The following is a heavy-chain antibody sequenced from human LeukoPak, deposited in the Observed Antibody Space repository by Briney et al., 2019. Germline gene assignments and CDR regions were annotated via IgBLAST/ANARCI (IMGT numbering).Heavy chain of an antibody. J-gene: IGHJ5*02. V-gene: IGHV1-8*01. D-gene: IGHD6-19*01. CDR3: ARAAVAEADWFDP. Sequence: GASVKVSCKASGYTFTSYDINWVRQAPGQGLEWMGWMNPNSGNTGYAQKFQGRVTMTRNTSISTAYMELSSLRSEDTAVYHCARAAVAEADWFDPWGQGTLVTVSS. CDR1: GYTFTSYD. CDR2: MNPNSGNT.